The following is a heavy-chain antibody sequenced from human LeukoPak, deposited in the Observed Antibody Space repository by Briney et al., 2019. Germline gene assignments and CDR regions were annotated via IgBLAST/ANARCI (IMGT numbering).Heavy chain of an antibody. J-gene: IGHJ5*02. CDR3: ARRMLYGSGSYYNSNWFDP. D-gene: IGHD3-10*01. Sequence: ASVKVSCKASGYTFTNYGISWVRQAPGQGLEWMGWVSAYNGNTNYAQKLQGRVTMTTDTSTSTAYMELRSLRSDDTAVYYCARRMLYGSGSYYNSNWFDPWGQGTLVTVSS. V-gene: IGHV1-18*01. CDR1: GYTFTNYG. CDR2: VSAYNGNT.